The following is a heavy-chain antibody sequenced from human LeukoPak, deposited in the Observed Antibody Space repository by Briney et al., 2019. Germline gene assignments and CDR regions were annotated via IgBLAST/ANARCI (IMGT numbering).Heavy chain of an antibody. CDR1: GYTFTSYG. J-gene: IGHJ4*02. V-gene: IGHV1-18*01. CDR2: ISAYNGNT. CDR3: ASSYYYGSGSYYYDC. Sequence: ASVKVSCKASGYTFTSYGISWVRQAPGQGLEWMGWISAYNGNTNYAQKLQGRVTMTTDTSTSTAYMELRSLRSDDTAVYYCASSYYYGSGSYYYDCWGQGTLVTVSS. D-gene: IGHD3-10*01.